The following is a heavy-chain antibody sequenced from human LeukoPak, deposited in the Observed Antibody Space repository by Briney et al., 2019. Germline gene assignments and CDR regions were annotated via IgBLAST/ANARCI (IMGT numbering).Heavy chain of an antibody. Sequence: SETLSLTCTVSGGSISGYYWSWIRQPPGKGLEWIGYIYHSGSTNYNPSLKSRVTISVDTSKNQFSLKLSSVTAADTAVYYCARQGYSAYEILDYWGQGTLVTVSS. J-gene: IGHJ4*02. D-gene: IGHD5-12*01. CDR3: ARQGYSAYEILDY. V-gene: IGHV4-59*08. CDR1: GGSISGYY. CDR2: IYHSGST.